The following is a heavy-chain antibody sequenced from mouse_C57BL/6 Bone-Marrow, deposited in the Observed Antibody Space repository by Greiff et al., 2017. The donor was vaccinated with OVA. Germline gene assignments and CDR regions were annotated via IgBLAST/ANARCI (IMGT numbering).Heavy chain of an antibody. D-gene: IGHD2-3*01. J-gene: IGHJ4*01. CDR3: ARWLLPMDY. CDR1: GFTFSSYA. CDR2: ISDGGSYT. V-gene: IGHV5-4*01. Sequence: EVQGVESGGGLVKPGGSLKLSCAASGFTFSSYAMSWVRQTPEKRLAWVATISDGGSYTYYPDNVKGRFTISRDNAKNNLYLQMSHLKSEDTAMYYCARWLLPMDYWGQGTSVTVSS.